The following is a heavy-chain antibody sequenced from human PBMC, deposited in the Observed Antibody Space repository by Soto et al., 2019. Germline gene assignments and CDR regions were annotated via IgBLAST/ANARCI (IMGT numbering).Heavy chain of an antibody. J-gene: IGHJ4*02. Sequence: QVQLQESGPGLVKPSETLSLTCNVSGGSISSYYWSWIRQFPGKGLEWIGDIYYSGSTNYYPSLTSRVTISLDPSKNQFSLKLRSVTAADTAGYYCARSGPQPDSWGQGTLVTVSS. D-gene: IGHD3-10*01. CDR2: IYYSGST. CDR3: ARSGPQPDS. CDR1: GGSISSYY. V-gene: IGHV4-59*01.